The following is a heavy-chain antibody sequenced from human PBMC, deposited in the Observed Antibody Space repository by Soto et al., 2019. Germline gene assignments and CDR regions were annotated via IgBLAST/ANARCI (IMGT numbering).Heavy chain of an antibody. CDR3: ARRLMVRGVIRDYYYGMDV. V-gene: IGHV4-39*01. Sequence: ETLSLTCTVSGGPISSSSYYWGWIRQPPGKGLEWIGSIYYSGSTYYNPSLKSRVTISVDTSKNQFSLKLSSVTAADTAVYYCARRLMVRGVIRDYYYGMDVWGQGTTVTVSS. CDR2: IYYSGST. J-gene: IGHJ6*02. CDR1: GGPISSSSYY. D-gene: IGHD3-10*01.